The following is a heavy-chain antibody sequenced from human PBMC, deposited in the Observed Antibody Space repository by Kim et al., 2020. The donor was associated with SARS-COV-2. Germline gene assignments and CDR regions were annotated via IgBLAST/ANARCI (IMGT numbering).Heavy chain of an antibody. CDR3: ARPKATYGPNAFDI. V-gene: IGHV7-4-1*02. CDR1: GYTFTSYA. CDR2: INTNTGNP. D-gene: IGHD1-26*01. Sequence: ASVKVSCKASGYTFTSYAMNWVRQAPGQGLEWMGWINTNTGNPTYAQGFTGRVVFPLDTSVSTAYLQISSLKAEDTAVYYCARPKATYGPNAFDIWGQGTXVTVSS. J-gene: IGHJ3*02.